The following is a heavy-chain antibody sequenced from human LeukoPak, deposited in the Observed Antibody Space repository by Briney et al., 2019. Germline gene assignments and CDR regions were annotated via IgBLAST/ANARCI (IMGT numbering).Heavy chain of an antibody. J-gene: IGHJ3*02. D-gene: IGHD5-24*01. CDR1: GGTFSSYA. V-gene: IGHV1-69*05. CDR3: ARSQRWLQFVFDAFDI. Sequence: GASVKVSCKASGGTFSSYAISRVRQAPGQGLEWMGGIIPIFGTANYAQKFQGRVTITTDESTSTAYMELSSLRSEDTAVYYCARSQRWLQFVFDAFDIWGQGTMVTVSS. CDR2: IIPIFGTA.